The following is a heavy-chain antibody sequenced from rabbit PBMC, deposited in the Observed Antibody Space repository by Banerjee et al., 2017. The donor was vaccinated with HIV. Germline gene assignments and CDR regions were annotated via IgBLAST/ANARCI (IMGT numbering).Heavy chain of an antibody. CDR1: GIDLSSGA. CDR2: VNRDANT. J-gene: IGHJ4*01. CDR3: GRGAVNGVNIGLYF. Sequence: QSLEESGGRLVTPGTPLTLTCTVSGIDLSSGAMGWVRQAPGKGLEWIGIVNRDANTYYASWAKGRFTISKTSTTVYLKITSPTTEDTATYFCGRGAVNGVNIGLYFWGPGTLVTVS. V-gene: IGHV1S69*01. D-gene: IGHD2-1*01.